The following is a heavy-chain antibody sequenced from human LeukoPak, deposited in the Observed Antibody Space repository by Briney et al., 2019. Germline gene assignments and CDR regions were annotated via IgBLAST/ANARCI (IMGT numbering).Heavy chain of an antibody. J-gene: IGHJ4*02. D-gene: IGHD6-13*01. CDR3: ARGRGIAAAIDY. Sequence: PGGSLRLSCAASGFTFSSYEMNWVRQAPGKGLEWVSYISSSGSTIYYADSVKGRFTISRDNAKNSLYLQMNSLRAEDTAVYYCARGRGIAAAIDYWGQGALVTVSS. V-gene: IGHV3-48*03. CDR2: ISSSGSTI. CDR1: GFTFSSYE.